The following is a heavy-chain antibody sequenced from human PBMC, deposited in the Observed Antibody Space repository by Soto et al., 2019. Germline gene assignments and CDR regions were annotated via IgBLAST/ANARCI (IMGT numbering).Heavy chain of an antibody. CDR3: ARTRGRKVGATTRYYYYGMDV. V-gene: IGHV3-23*01. J-gene: IGHJ6*02. CDR1: GFTFSSYA. CDR2: ISGSGGST. Sequence: GSLRLSCAASGFTFSSYAMSWVRQAPGKGLEWVSAISGSGGSTYYADSVKGRFTISRDNSKNTLYLQMNSLRAEDTAVYYCARTRGRKVGATTRYYYYGMDVWGQGTTVTVSS. D-gene: IGHD1-26*01.